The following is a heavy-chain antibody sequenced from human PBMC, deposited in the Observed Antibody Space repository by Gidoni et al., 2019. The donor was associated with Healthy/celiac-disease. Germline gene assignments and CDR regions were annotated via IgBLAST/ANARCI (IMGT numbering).Heavy chain of an antibody. CDR3: ARVMAAAADYGMDV. J-gene: IGHJ6*02. Sequence: QVQLVESGGGLVKPGGSLSLSCAASGLHFSDYYMSWIRQAPGKGLEWVSYISSSGSTIYYADSVKGRFTISRDNAKNSLYLQMNSLRAEDTAVYYCARVMAAAADYGMDVWGQGTTVTVSS. D-gene: IGHD6-13*01. CDR2: ISSSGSTI. CDR1: GLHFSDYY. V-gene: IGHV3-11*01.